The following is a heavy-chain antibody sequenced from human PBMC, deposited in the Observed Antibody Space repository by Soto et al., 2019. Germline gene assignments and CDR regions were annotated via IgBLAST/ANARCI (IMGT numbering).Heavy chain of an antibody. CDR2: IKEDGSEI. CDR3: ARDIGFDYVN. J-gene: IGHJ4*02. D-gene: IGHD3-16*01. CDR1: GFNVMSYW. V-gene: IGHV3-7*01. Sequence: GVSLRLSCVVSGFNVMSYWMSWVRQAPGKGLEWVASIKEDGSEIYYLHSVRGRFSISRDSAGNALHLTMNYLSAEGTGVYFCARDIGFDYVNWGKGTLVTVSS.